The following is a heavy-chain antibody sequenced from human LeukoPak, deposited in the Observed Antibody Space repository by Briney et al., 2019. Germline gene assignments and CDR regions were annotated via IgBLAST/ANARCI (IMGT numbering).Heavy chain of an antibody. CDR1: GFTFSSYE. V-gene: IGHV3-48*03. Sequence: GGSLRLSCAASGFTFSSYEMNWVRQAPGKGLEWVSYISSSGSTIYYADSVKGRFTISRDNAKNSLYLQMNSLRAKDTAVYYCARDCPGYCSGGSRFDPWGQGTLVTVSS. D-gene: IGHD2-15*01. CDR3: ARDCPGYCSGGSRFDP. CDR2: ISSSGSTI. J-gene: IGHJ5*02.